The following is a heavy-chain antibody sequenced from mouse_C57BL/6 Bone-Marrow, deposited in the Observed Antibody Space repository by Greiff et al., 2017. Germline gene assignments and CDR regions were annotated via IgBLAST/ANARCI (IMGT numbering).Heavy chain of an antibody. CDR3: ANYYCSSYDYYAMDY. D-gene: IGHD1-1*01. J-gene: IGHJ4*01. CDR1: GYAFSSSW. V-gene: IGHV1-82*01. CDR2: IYPGDGDT. Sequence: VQLQQSGPELVKPGASVKISCKASGYAFSSSWMNWVKQRPGKGLEWIGRIYPGDGDTNYNGKFKGKATLTADKASSTAYMQLSSLTSEDSAVYFCANYYCSSYDYYAMDYWGQGTSVTVSS.